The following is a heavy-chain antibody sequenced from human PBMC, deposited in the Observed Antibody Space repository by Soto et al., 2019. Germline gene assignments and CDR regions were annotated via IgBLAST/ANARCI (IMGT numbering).Heavy chain of an antibody. D-gene: IGHD3-9*01. CDR1: GDTATNYG. V-gene: IGHV1-69*01. Sequence: QVQLVQSGAEVKKTGSSVKISCTSSGDTATNYGVSWVRQAPGQGLEWMGGILPNFGTPHYAQKFQDRLTITADETTSTIYMELTGLTSADTAIYFCAREDFLTPGPFGHWGQGTLVTVSS. CDR2: ILPNFGTP. CDR3: AREDFLTPGPFGH. J-gene: IGHJ4*02.